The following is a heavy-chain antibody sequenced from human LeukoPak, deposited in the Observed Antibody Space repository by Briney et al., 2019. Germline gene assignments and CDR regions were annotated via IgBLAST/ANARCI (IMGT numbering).Heavy chain of an antibody. Sequence: GRSLRLSCAASGFTFDDYAMHWVRQAPGKGLEWVSGISGSGGSTYYADSVKGRFTISRDNSKNTLYLQMNSLRAEDTAVYYCAKGRSPPPWVAFDIWGQGTMVTVSS. D-gene: IGHD3-10*01. CDR3: AKGRSPPPWVAFDI. V-gene: IGHV3-23*01. CDR1: GFTFDDYA. J-gene: IGHJ3*02. CDR2: ISGSGGST.